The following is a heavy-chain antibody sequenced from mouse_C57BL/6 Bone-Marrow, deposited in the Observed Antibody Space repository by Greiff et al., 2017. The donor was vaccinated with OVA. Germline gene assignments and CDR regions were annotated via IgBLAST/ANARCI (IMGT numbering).Heavy chain of an antibody. D-gene: IGHD2-3*01. J-gene: IGHJ3*01. CDR1: GYTFTNYW. CDR3: ARDGYYAWFAY. CDR2: IYPGGGYT. Sequence: QVQLQQSGAELVRPGTSVKMSCKASGYTFTNYWIGWAKQRPGHGLEWIGDIYPGGGYTNYNEKFKGKATLTADKSSSTAYMQLSSLTSEDSAIYYCARDGYYAWFAYWGQGTLVTVSA. V-gene: IGHV1-63*01.